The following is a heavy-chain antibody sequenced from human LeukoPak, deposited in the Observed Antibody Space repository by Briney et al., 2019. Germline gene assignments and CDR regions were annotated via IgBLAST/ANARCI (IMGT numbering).Heavy chain of an antibody. CDR1: GGSFSGYY. D-gene: IGHD3-22*01. CDR3: ARTLRGDYDSSGYDAFDI. Sequence: RPSETLSLTCAVYGGSFSGYYWSWIRQPPGKGLEWIGYIYHSGGTYYNPSLKSRVTISVDRSKNQFSLKLSSVTAADTAVYYCARTLRGDYDSSGYDAFDIRGQGTMVTVSS. CDR2: IYHSGGT. J-gene: IGHJ3*02. V-gene: IGHV4-30-2*01.